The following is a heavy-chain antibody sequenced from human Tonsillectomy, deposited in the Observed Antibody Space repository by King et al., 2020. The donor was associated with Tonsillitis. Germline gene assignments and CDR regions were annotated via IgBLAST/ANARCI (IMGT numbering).Heavy chain of an antibody. CDR1: GFTFSNAW. CDR2: IKSKTDGGTT. CDR3: TTGGRGDYSPVGLFDY. V-gene: IGHV3-15*01. D-gene: IGHD4-17*01. J-gene: IGHJ4*02. Sequence: VQLVESGGGLVKPGGSLRLSRAASGFTFSNAWMSWVRQAPGKGLEWVGRIKSKTDGGTTDYAAPVKGRFTISRDDSKNTLYLQMNSLKSEDTAVYYCTTGGRGDYSPVGLFDYWGQGTLVTVSS.